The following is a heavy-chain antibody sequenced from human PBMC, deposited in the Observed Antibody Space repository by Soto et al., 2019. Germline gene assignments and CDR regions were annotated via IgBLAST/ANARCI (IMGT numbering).Heavy chain of an antibody. J-gene: IGHJ6*02. D-gene: IGHD1-1*01. V-gene: IGHV3-33*01. Sequence: GGSLRLSCAASGLPFNRNGMHWVRQAPGKGLEWVAVIWYDGSKEYYSDSVKGRFTISRDNSKNMLYLQMNGVRVEDTAVYFCARDRSDGNYFYYGMDVWGQGPEVAVSS. CDR3: ARDRSDGNYFYYGMDV. CDR2: IWYDGSKE. CDR1: GLPFNRNG.